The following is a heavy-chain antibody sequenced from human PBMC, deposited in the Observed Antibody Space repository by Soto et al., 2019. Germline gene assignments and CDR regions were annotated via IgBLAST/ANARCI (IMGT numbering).Heavy chain of an antibody. J-gene: IGHJ4*02. CDR2: IRYDSSTR. CDR1: GLTLSSHS. V-gene: IGHV3-48*02. CDR3: VTGAPFEY. Sequence: PGGSLRLSCAASGLTLSSHSMNWVRQVPGKGLEWVSYIRYDSSTRYYADSVKGRFTISRDDAKNSLYMQMNSLRDEDTALYYCVTGAPFEYWGQGTLVTVSS.